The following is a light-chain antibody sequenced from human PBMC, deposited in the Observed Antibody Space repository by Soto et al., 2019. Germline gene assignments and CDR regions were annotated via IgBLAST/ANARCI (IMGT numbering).Light chain of an antibody. J-gene: IGKJ4*01. V-gene: IGKV3-20*01. CDR3: QQYGSSPLT. CDR2: VAS. CDR1: HGVVGND. Sequence: ENRSTQYPGTLSLFPGERATLSSRASHGVVGNDLASYQQKPGQAPRLLIYVASRRATGIPDRFSVRGSGTDFTLTISSLEPEDFSVYNCQQYGSSPLTFGGGTKVDI.